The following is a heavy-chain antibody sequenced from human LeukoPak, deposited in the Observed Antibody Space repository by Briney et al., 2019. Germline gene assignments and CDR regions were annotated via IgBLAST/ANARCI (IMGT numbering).Heavy chain of an antibody. CDR2: IIPIFGTA. CDR1: GGTFSSYA. J-gene: IGHJ3*02. CDR3: ARTGDVVAVYNAFDI. V-gene: IGHV1-69*05. D-gene: IGHD6-19*01. Sequence: VASVKVSCKASGGTFSSYAISWVRQAPGQGLEWMGRIIPIFGTANYAQKFQGRVTITTDESTSTAYMELSSLRSEDTAVYYCARTGDVVAVYNAFDIWGQGTMVTVSS.